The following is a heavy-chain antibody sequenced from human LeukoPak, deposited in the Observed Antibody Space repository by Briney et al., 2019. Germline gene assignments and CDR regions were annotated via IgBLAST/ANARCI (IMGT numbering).Heavy chain of an antibody. CDR3: ARDIAVAGPIENYYGMDV. V-gene: IGHV4-61*01. Sequence: PSETLSLTCTVSGGSISSSSYYWSWIRQPPGKGLEWIGYIYYSGSTNYNPSLKSRVTISVDTSKNQFSLKLSSVTAADTAVYYCARDIAVAGPIENYYGMDVWGQGTTVTVSS. D-gene: IGHD6-19*01. J-gene: IGHJ6*02. CDR1: GGSISSSSYY. CDR2: IYYSGST.